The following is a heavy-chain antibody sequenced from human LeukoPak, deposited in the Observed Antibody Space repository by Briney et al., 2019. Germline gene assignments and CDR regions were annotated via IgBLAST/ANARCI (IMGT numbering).Heavy chain of an antibody. CDR1: GFTFSSYG. D-gene: IGHD1-14*01. Sequence: PGGSLRLSCAASGFTFSSYGMHWGRQAPGKGLEWVAFIRYDGSNKYYADSVKGRFTISRDNSKNTLYLQMNNLRAEYTAVYYCGKVISGANCFDYWGQGTLVTVSS. J-gene: IGHJ4*02. V-gene: IGHV3-30*02. CDR2: IRYDGSNK. CDR3: GKVISGANCFDY.